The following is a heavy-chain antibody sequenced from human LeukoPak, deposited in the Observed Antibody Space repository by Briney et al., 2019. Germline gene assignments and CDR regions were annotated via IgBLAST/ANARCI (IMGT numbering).Heavy chain of an antibody. CDR1: GFTFSSYS. CDR2: ISSSSSYI. D-gene: IGHD3-16*01. CDR3: ASQGGGRRQDAFDI. V-gene: IGHV3-21*01. J-gene: IGHJ3*02. Sequence: GGSLRLSCAASGFTFSSYSMNWVRQAPGKGLEWVSSISSSSSYIYYADSVKGRFTISRDNAKNSLCLQMNSLRAEDTAVYYCASQGGGRRQDAFDIWGQGTMVTVSS.